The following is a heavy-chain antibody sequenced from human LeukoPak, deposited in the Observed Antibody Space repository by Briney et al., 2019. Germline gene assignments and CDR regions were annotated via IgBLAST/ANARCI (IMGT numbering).Heavy chain of an antibody. J-gene: IGHJ4*02. CDR1: GYTFTSYA. Sequence: ASVKVSCKASGYTFTSYAMNWVRQAPGQGLEWMGWINTNTGNPTYAQGFTGRFVFSLDTSVSTAYLQISSLKAEDTAVYYRARVTYYYGSGSYYNLYYFDYWGQGTLVTVSS. CDR3: ARVTYYYGSGSYYNLYYFDY. CDR2: INTNTGNP. V-gene: IGHV7-4-1*02. D-gene: IGHD3-10*01.